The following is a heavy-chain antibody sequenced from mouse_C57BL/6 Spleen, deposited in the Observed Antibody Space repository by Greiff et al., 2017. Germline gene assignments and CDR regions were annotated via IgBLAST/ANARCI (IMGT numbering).Heavy chain of an antibody. J-gene: IGHJ3*01. CDR3: ARTGTNWDWFAY. CDR1: GYTFTSYD. CDR2: IYPSDGST. V-gene: IGHV1-85*01. D-gene: IGHD4-1*01. Sequence: QVQLQQSGPELVKPGASVKLSCKASGYTFTSYDINWVKQRPGQGLEWIGWIYPSDGSTKYNEKFKGKATLTVDPSSSTAYMELHSLTSEDSAVYICARTGTNWDWFAYWGQGTLVTVSA.